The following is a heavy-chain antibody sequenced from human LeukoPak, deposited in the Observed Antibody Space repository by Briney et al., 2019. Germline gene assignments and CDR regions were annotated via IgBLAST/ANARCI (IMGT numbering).Heavy chain of an antibody. J-gene: IGHJ4*02. D-gene: IGHD3-22*01. CDR1: GFTFSNAW. CDR2: IKSKTDGGTT. CDR3: TTDLYYYDSSGYLQTFDY. Sequence: GGSLRLSCAASGFTFSNAWMSWVRQAPGKGLEWVGRIKSKTDGGTTDYAAPVKGRFTISRDDSKNTLYLQINSLKTEDTAVYYCTTDLYYYDSSGYLQTFDYWGQGTLVTVSS. V-gene: IGHV3-15*01.